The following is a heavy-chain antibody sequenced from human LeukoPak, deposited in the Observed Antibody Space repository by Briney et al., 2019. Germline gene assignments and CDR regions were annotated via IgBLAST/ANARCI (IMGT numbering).Heavy chain of an antibody. CDR3: AKGYYDSSGLSS. CDR1: GFTFNSYS. V-gene: IGHV3-30*18. J-gene: IGHJ5*02. D-gene: IGHD3-22*01. CDR2: ISYDGSNK. Sequence: GGSLRLSCAASGFTFNSYSMNWVRQAPGKGLEWVAAISYDGSNKYYADSVKGRFTISRDNSKNTLYLQMNSLRAEDTAVYYCAKGYYDSSGLSSWGQGTLVTVSS.